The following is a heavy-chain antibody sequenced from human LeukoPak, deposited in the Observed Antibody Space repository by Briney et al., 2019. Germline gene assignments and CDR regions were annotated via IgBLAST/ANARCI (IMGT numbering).Heavy chain of an antibody. Sequence: PSETLSLTCTVSGGSISSGGYYWSWIRQHPGKGLEWIGYIYYSGSTYYNPSLKSRVTISVDTSKNQFSLKLSSVTAADTAVYYCAREVRRHSYGSGSYYNENFDYWGQGTLVTVSS. J-gene: IGHJ4*02. D-gene: IGHD3-10*01. V-gene: IGHV4-31*03. CDR2: IYYSGST. CDR1: GGSISSGGYY. CDR3: AREVRRHSYGSGSYYNENFDY.